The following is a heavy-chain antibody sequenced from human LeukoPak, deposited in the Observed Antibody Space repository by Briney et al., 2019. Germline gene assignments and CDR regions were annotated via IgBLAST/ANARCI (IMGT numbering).Heavy chain of an antibody. CDR1: GFAFRTYA. V-gene: IGHV3-23*01. CDR3: ATTVTLDF. J-gene: IGHJ4*02. D-gene: IGHD2-21*02. CDR2: ITGTGGGGNKT. Sequence: GGSLRLSCVASGFAFRTYAMSWVRQAPGKGLEWVSVITGTGGGGNKTYYAGSVKGRFSISRDDSKNTLFLQMDNLRADDTAVYFCATTVTLDFWGQGALVLVSS.